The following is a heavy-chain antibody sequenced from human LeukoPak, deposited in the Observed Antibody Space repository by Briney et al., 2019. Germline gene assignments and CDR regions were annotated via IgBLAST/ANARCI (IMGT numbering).Heavy chain of an antibody. V-gene: IGHV1-69*05. CDR2: IIPIFGTA. D-gene: IGHD2-15*01. CDR1: GGTFSSYA. Sequence: SVKVSCKASGGTFSSYAISWVLQAPGQGLEWMGRIIPIFGTANYAQKFQGRVTITTDESTSTAYMELSSLRSEDTAVYYCAVPRYCSGGSCYLMGAFDIWGQGTMVTVSS. J-gene: IGHJ3*02. CDR3: AVPRYCSGGSCYLMGAFDI.